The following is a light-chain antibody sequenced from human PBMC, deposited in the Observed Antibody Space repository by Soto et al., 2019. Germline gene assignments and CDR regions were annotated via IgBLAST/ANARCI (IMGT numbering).Light chain of an antibody. Sequence: QSVLTQPPSVSAAPGQKVTISCSGSSSNVGNNYVSWYQQLPGTAPKLLICDNNKRPSGIPDRFSGSKSATSATLDITALQTGDEADYYCGAWDSSLMGVVFGGGTKLTVL. J-gene: IGLJ2*01. CDR3: GAWDSSLMGVV. V-gene: IGLV1-51*01. CDR1: SSNVGNNY. CDR2: DNN.